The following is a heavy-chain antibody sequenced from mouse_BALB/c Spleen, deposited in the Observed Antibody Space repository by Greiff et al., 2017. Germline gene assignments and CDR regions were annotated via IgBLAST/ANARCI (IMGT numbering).Heavy chain of an antibody. CDR1: EYAFPSHD. V-gene: IGHV5-2*01. CDR3: ARHIYDGYFDV. J-gene: IGHJ1*01. D-gene: IGHD2-3*01. Sequence: EVNVVESGGGLVQPGESLKLSCESNEYAFPSHDMSWVRQTPEKRLELVAAINSDGGSTYYPDTMERRFIISRDNTKKTLYLQMSSLRSEDTALYYCARHIYDGYFDVWGAGTTVTVSS. CDR2: INSDGGST.